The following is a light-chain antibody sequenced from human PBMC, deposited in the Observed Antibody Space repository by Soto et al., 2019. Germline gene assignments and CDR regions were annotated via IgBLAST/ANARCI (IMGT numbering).Light chain of an antibody. CDR3: QQYDNLPPGT. Sequence: IQMTQSPSSLSASVGDRVTITCQASQDISNYLNWYQQKPGKAPKLLIYDASNLETGVPSRFSGSGSGTDFTFSISSLQPEDIATYYCQQYDNLPPGTFGPATKVDIK. V-gene: IGKV1-33*01. J-gene: IGKJ3*01. CDR2: DAS. CDR1: QDISNY.